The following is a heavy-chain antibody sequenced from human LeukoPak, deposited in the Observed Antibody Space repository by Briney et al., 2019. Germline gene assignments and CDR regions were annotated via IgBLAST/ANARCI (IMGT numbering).Heavy chain of an antibody. Sequence: GGTLRLSCAASGFAFSNYGMNWVRQAPGKGLEWVSGITGSGGTTYYADSVKGRFTISRDNSKNTLYLQMNSLRAEDTAVYYCAKTYGDYGSGSYYAYYYYMDVWGKGTTVTISS. V-gene: IGHV3-23*01. J-gene: IGHJ6*03. CDR2: ITGSGGTT. CDR3: AKTYGDYGSGSYYAYYYYMDV. CDR1: GFAFSNYG. D-gene: IGHD3-10*01.